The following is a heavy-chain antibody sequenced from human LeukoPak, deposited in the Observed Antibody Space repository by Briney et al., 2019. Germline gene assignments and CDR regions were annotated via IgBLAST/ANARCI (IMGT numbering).Heavy chain of an antibody. CDR1: GGSISSYY. V-gene: IGHV4-59*01. J-gene: IGHJ4*02. CDR3: AMGDY. Sequence: PSETLSLTCTVSGGSISSYYWSWIRQPPGKGLEWIGYIYYSGSTNCNPSLKSRVTISVDTSKNQFSLKLSSVTAADTAVYYCAMGDYWGQGTLVTVSS. CDR2: IYYSGST.